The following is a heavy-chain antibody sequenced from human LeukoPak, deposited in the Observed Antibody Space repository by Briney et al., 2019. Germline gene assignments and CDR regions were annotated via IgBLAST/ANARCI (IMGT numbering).Heavy chain of an antibody. CDR1: GFTFSSYV. D-gene: IGHD3-9*01. V-gene: IGHV3-21*01. J-gene: IGHJ4*02. Sequence: PGGSLRLSCAASGFTFSSYVLNWVRQAPGKGLEWGSSISSSGGYIWYADSVKGRFTISRDNAKNSLYLQMNSLRADDTAVYYCARDMELVDYDIMTGYYDYWGQGTLVTVSS. CDR3: ARDMELVDYDIMTGYYDY. CDR2: ISSSGGYI.